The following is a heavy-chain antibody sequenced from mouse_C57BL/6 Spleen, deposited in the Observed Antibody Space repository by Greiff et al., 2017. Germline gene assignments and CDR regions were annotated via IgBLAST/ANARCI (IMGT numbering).Heavy chain of an antibody. J-gene: IGHJ3*01. CDR1: GFTFSSYA. CDR2: ISDGGSYT. D-gene: IGHD2-4*01. CDR3: ARDSGDYDVLAY. V-gene: IGHV5-4*01. Sequence: EVQGVESGGGLVKPGGSLKLSCAASGFTFSSYAMSWVRQTPEKRLEWVATISDGGSYTYYPDNVKGRFTISRDNAKNNLYLQMSHLKSEDTAMYYCARDSGDYDVLAYWGQGTLVTVSA.